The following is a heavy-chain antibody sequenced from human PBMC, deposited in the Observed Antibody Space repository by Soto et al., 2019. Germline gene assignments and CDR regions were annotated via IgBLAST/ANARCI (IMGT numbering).Heavy chain of an antibody. D-gene: IGHD2-15*01. CDR2: ISYDGSNK. CDR1: GFTFSSYG. CDR3: AKESFRGVAAKVGAFDI. Sequence: QVQLVESGGGVVQPGRSLRLSCAASGFTFSSYGMHWVRQAPGKGLEWVAVISYDGSNKYYADSVKGRFTISRDNSKNKLYLQMHSLRAEDTAVYYCAKESFRGVAAKVGAFDIWGQGTMVTVSS. J-gene: IGHJ3*02. V-gene: IGHV3-30*18.